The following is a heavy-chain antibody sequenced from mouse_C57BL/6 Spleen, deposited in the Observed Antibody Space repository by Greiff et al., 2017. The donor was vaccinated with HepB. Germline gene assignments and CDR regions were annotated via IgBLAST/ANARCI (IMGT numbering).Heavy chain of an antibody. V-gene: IGHV1-82*01. CDR2: IYPGDGDT. CDR3: ARSGSSHWYFDV. Sequence: VQLQQSGPELVKPGASVKISCKASGYAFSSSWMNWVKQRPGKGLEWIGRIYPGDGDTNYNRKFKGKATLTADKSSSTAYMQLSSLTSEDSAVYFCARSGSSHWYFDVWGTGTTVTVSS. CDR1: GYAFSSSW. D-gene: IGHD1-1*01. J-gene: IGHJ1*03.